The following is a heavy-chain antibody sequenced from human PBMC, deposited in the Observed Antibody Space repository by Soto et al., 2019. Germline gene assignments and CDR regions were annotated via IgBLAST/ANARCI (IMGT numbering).Heavy chain of an antibody. D-gene: IGHD1-1*01. Sequence: ESGGGLVQPGGSLRLSCAASGFTFSDDYIDWVRQAPGKGLEWVGRTRNKANSYTTEYAASVKGRFTISRDDSKNSLYLQMNSLKTEDTAVYYCARGATARTNYYYGLDAWGQGTTVTVSS. CDR1: GFTFSDDY. V-gene: IGHV3-72*01. CDR2: TRNKANSYTT. CDR3: ARGATARTNYYYGLDA. J-gene: IGHJ6*02.